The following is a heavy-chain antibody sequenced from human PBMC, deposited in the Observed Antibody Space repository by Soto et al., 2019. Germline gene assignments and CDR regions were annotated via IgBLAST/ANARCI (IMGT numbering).Heavy chain of an antibody. Sequence: PSETLSLTCTVSGGSISSGDYYWSWIRQPPGKGLEWTGYIYYSGSTYYNPSLKSRVTISVDTSKNQFSLKLSSVTAADTAVYYCARRYYDFWSGYYRGLRMDVWGQGTTVTVSS. CDR1: GGSISSGDYY. CDR2: IYYSGST. V-gene: IGHV4-30-4*01. J-gene: IGHJ6*02. CDR3: ARRYYDFWSGYYRGLRMDV. D-gene: IGHD3-3*01.